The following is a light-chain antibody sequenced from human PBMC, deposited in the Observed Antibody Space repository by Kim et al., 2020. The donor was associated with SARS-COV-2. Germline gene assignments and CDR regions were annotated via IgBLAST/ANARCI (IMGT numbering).Light chain of an antibody. CDR2: YDS. Sequence: VAPGKTARITCWGNNIGSKSVHWYQQEPGQAPVLVIYYDSDRPSGIPERFSGSNSGNTATLTISRVEAGDEADYYCQVWDSSSDLLFGGGTQLTVL. J-gene: IGLJ3*02. CDR3: QVWDSSSDLL. V-gene: IGLV3-21*04. CDR1: NIGSKS.